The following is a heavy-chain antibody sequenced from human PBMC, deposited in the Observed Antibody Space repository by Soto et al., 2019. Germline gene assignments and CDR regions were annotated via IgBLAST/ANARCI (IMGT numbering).Heavy chain of an antibody. V-gene: IGHV3-48*01. J-gene: IGHJ4*02. CDR1: GFTFSSYS. CDR3: ARVYSSGWYYLDY. Sequence: GGSLRLSCAASGFTFSSYSMNWVRQAPGKGLEWVSYISSSSSTIYYADSVKGRFTISRDNAKNSLYLQMNSLRAEDTAVYYCARVYSSGWYYLDYWGQGTLVTVSS. CDR2: ISSSSSTI. D-gene: IGHD6-19*01.